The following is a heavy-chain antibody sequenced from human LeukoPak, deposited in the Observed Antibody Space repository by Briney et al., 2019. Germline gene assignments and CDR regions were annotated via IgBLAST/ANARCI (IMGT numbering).Heavy chain of an antibody. CDR3: ARTYYGSGSLYYYYYYMDV. V-gene: IGHV4-59*01. D-gene: IGHD3-10*01. CDR1: GGSIRSYY. Sequence: SETLSLTCTVSGGSIRSYYWSWIRQPPGKGLEWIGYVHYSRSTNYNPSLKSRVTISVDTSKNQFSLKLSSVTAADAAVYYCARTYYGSGSLYYYYYYMDVWGKGTTVTVSS. CDR2: VHYSRST. J-gene: IGHJ6*03.